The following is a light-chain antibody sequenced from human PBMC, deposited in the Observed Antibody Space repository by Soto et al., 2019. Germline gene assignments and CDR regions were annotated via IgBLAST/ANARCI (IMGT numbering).Light chain of an antibody. CDR2: TVS. J-gene: IGKJ4*01. CDR1: QSLLDSDDGNTY. V-gene: IGKV2-40*01. Sequence: DIVMTQTPLSLPVTPGEPASISCRSSQSLLDSDDGNTYLDWYLQKPGQSPQLLIYTVSYRASGVRDRFSGSGSGTDFTLKISRVEAEDVGVYYCMQRIEFPLTFGGGTKVDIK. CDR3: MQRIEFPLT.